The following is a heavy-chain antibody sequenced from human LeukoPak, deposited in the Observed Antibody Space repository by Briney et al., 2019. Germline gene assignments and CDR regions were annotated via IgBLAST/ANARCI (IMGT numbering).Heavy chain of an antibody. CDR3: AKGVDTAMVTADY. D-gene: IGHD5-18*01. CDR2: IYYSGST. V-gene: IGHV4-39*01. Sequence: SETLSLTCTVSGGSISSSSYYWGWIRQPPGKGLEWIGSIYYSGSTYYNPSLKSRVTISVDTSKNQFSLKLSSVTAADTAVYYCAKGVDTAMVTADYWGQGTLVTVSS. CDR1: GGSISSSSYY. J-gene: IGHJ4*02.